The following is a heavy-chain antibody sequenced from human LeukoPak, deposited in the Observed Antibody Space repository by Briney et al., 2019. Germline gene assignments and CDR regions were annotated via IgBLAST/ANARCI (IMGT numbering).Heavy chain of an antibody. CDR2: IYYSGST. Sequence: SETLSLTCTVSGGSISSYYWSWIRQPPGEGLGWIGYIYYSGSTNYNPSLKSRVTISVDTSKNQFSLKLSSVTAADTAVYYCARASITMVRGVPGWFDPWGQGTLVTVSS. CDR3: ARASITMVRGVPGWFDP. V-gene: IGHV4-59*08. D-gene: IGHD3-10*01. CDR1: GGSISSYY. J-gene: IGHJ5*02.